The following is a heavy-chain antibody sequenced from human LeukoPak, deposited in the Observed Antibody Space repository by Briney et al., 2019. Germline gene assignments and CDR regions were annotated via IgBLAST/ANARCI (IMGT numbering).Heavy chain of an antibody. Sequence: GASLRLSCAASGFTFSSYAMSWVRQAPGKGLEWVLAISGSGGSTYYADSVKGRFTISRDNSKNTLYLQMNSLRAEDTAVYYCAKVGSIAADFDYWGQGTLVTVSS. D-gene: IGHD6-6*01. J-gene: IGHJ4*02. CDR1: GFTFSSYA. CDR3: AKVGSIAADFDY. CDR2: ISGSGGST. V-gene: IGHV3-23*01.